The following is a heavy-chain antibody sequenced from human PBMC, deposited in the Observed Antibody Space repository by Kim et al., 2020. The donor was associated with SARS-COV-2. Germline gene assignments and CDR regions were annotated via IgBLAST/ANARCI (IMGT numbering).Heavy chain of an antibody. D-gene: IGHD3-16*01. CDR3: AKALLGDGYTDY. J-gene: IGHJ4*02. V-gene: IGHV3-23*01. CDR1: GFTFSSYA. CDR2: ISGSGGST. Sequence: GGSMRLSCAASGFTFSSYAMSWVRQAPGKGLEWVSAISGSGGSTYYADSVKGRFTISRDNSKNTLYLQMNSLRAEDTAVYYCAKALLGDGYTDYWGQGTLVTVSS.